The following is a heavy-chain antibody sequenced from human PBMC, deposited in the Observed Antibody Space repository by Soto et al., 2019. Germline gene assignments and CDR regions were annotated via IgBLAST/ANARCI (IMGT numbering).Heavy chain of an antibody. Sequence: SLRLSCVGSGFSFDDFAVHWVRQAPGKGLEWVSGISWDSGTMVYVDSVKGRFTISRDNAKNSLYLQMNSLRPEDTAMYYCAKENRLGFDYDTTGYYFDSWGQGTLVTVSS. D-gene: IGHD3-22*01. CDR1: GFSFDDFA. CDR2: ISWDSGTM. CDR3: AKENRLGFDYDTTGYYFDS. J-gene: IGHJ4*02. V-gene: IGHV3-9*01.